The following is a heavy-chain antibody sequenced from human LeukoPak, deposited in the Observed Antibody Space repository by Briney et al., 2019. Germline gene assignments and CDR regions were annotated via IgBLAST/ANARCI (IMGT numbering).Heavy chain of an antibody. V-gene: IGHV4-59*01. D-gene: IGHD3-16*01. J-gene: IGHJ5*02. Sequence: SETLSLTCTVSGGSISSYYWSWIRQPPGKGLEWIGYIYYSGSANYNPSLKSRVTISVDTSKNQFSLKLSSVTAADTAVYYCARGTPSMGEFDPWGQGTLVTVSS. CDR2: IYYSGSA. CDR1: GGSISSYY. CDR3: ARGTPSMGEFDP.